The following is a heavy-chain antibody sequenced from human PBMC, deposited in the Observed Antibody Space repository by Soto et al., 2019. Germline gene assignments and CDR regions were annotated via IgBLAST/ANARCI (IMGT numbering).Heavy chain of an antibody. CDR3: ARAPLYSSGWYNISYYYYGMDV. V-gene: IGHV1-2*04. CDR2: INPNSGGT. CDR1: GYTFTGYY. J-gene: IGHJ6*02. Sequence: ASVKVSCKASGYTFTGYYMHWVRQAPGQGLEWMGWINPNSGGTNYAQKFQGWVTMTRDTSISTAYMELSRLRSDDTAVYYCARAPLYSSGWYNISYYYYGMDVWGQGTTVTVSS. D-gene: IGHD6-19*01.